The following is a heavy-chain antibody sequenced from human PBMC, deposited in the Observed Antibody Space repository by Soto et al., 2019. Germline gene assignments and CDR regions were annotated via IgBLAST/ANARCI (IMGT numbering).Heavy chain of an antibody. V-gene: IGHV1-18*01. D-gene: IGHD1-26*01. CDR1: GYTFISYG. CDR2: SSTYNGNT. J-gene: IGHJ4*02. Sequence: QVQLVQSGAEVKKPGASVKVSCKASGYTFISYGIGWVRQAPGQGLAWMGWSSTYNGNTKYAQKFQGRVTMTTDTSTSTAYMDLRSLRSDDTAVYYCVRDWKEGVGSAFYYWGQGTLVAVSS. CDR3: VRDWKEGVGSAFYY.